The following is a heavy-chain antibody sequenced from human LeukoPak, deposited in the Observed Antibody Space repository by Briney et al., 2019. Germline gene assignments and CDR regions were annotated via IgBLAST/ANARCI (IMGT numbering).Heavy chain of an antibody. Sequence: PSETLSLTCTVSGGSTSSSGFYWGWIRQPPGMGLEWIGSINYSGTTYYNPSLKSRVTISVDTSKNQFSLKLSSVTAADTAVYYCARQWDSSGYHEYFQHWGQDTLVTVSS. CDR1: GGSTSSSGFY. J-gene: IGHJ1*01. CDR3: ARQWDSSGYHEYFQH. V-gene: IGHV4-39*01. D-gene: IGHD3-22*01. CDR2: INYSGTT.